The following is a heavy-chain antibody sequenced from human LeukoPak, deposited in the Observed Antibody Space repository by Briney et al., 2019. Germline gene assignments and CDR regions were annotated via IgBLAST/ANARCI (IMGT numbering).Heavy chain of an antibody. D-gene: IGHD2-15*01. Sequence: NPSETLSLTCTVSGGSVSSGSYYWSWIRQPPGKGLEWIGYIYYRGSTDYNPSLKSRVTISVDTSKNQFSLKLSSVTAADTAVYYCARDVGGGPFFDYWGQGILVTVSS. V-gene: IGHV4-61*01. CDR2: IYYRGST. CDR1: GGSVSSGSYY. CDR3: ARDVGGGPFFDY. J-gene: IGHJ4*02.